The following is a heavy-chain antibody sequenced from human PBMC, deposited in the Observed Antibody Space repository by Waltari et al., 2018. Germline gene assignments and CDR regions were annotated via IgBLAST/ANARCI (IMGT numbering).Heavy chain of an antibody. D-gene: IGHD3-22*01. V-gene: IGHV3-72*01. J-gene: IGHJ4*02. Sequence: EVQLVESGGGLVQPGGSLRLSCAVSGFTISDHYMDWVRQAPGKGLEWVGRTRNSYTTEYAASVKVRFTISRDDSRNSVYLQMNSLKSEDTAVYYCASWQREIVVYWGQGTLVTVSS. CDR3: ASWQREIVVY. CDR1: GFTISDHY. CDR2: TRNSYTT.